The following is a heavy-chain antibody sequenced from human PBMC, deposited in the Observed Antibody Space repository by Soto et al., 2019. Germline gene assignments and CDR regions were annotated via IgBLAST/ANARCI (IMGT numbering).Heavy chain of an antibody. V-gene: IGHV1-18*01. J-gene: IGHJ6*02. Sequence: CKSSGYTFTSYGISWVRQAPGQGLEWMAWVSPYSVDTNYARKVQGRITMTTDTSTSTAYMELGSLRSDDTAVYYCARDVRVDCSSASCYYYYGMDVWGQGTTVTVSS. CDR1: GYTFTSYG. D-gene: IGHD2-2*01. CDR3: ARDVRVDCSSASCYYYYGMDV. CDR2: VSPYSVDT.